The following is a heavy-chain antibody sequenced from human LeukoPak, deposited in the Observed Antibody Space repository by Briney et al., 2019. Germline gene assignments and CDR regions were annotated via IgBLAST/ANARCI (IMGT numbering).Heavy chain of an antibody. CDR1: GITFSTYS. D-gene: IGHD3-10*01. CDR3: ARDLPGDY. CDR2: IWNDGSSK. J-gene: IGHJ4*02. Sequence: SGGSLRLSCAASGITFSTYSMPWVRQAPGQGLEWVAFIWNDGSSKRYADSVKGRFTISRDNSKNTLYLQMNSLRAEDTAIYYCARDLPGDYWGQGPLVTVSS. V-gene: IGHV3-33*01.